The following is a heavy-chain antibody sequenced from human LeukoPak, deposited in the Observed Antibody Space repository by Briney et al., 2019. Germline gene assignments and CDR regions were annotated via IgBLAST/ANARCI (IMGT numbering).Heavy chain of an antibody. CDR3: ARVVGRNWYLDL. Sequence: GGSLRPSCGASGFTFSSYDMTWVRQAPGKGLEWVSGIYGRGGTTYYADSVKGRFIVSRDNSKNSLSLQMNSLRAEDTAVYYCARVVGRNWYLDLWGRGIQVTVSS. CDR2: IYGRGGTT. CDR1: GFTFSSYD. V-gene: IGHV3-23*01. D-gene: IGHD1-14*01. J-gene: IGHJ2*01.